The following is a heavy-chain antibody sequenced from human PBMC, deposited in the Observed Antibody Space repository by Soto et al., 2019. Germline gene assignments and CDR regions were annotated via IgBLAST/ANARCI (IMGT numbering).Heavy chain of an antibody. Sequence: RRLSCAASGFTFSNAWMSWVRQAPGKGLEWVGRIKSKTDGGTTDYAAPVKGRFTISRDNGKNTLYLQMSSLRADDTAVYYCARDQFYYDSSGSSHFDYWGQGTLVTVSS. CDR1: GFTFSNAW. D-gene: IGHD3-22*01. V-gene: IGHV3-15*05. J-gene: IGHJ4*02. CDR2: IKSKTDGGTT. CDR3: ARDQFYYDSSGSSHFDY.